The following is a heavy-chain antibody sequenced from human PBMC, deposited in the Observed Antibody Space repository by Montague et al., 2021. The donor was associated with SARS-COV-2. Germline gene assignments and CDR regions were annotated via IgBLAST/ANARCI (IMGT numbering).Heavy chain of an antibody. CDR1: GGSLSDHY. J-gene: IGHJ4*02. CDR2: IYYSGHT. CDR3: ARAHVGVAASVRYYFDQ. V-gene: IGHV4-34*01. D-gene: IGHD1-26*01. Sequence: SETLSLTCAVSGGSLSDHYWSWIRQPPGKGLEWLGEIYYSGHTNYNVSLKSRVTISVDTSKKQFSLKLTSVTAADTAVYYCARAHVGVAASVRYYFDQWGQGTLVTVSS.